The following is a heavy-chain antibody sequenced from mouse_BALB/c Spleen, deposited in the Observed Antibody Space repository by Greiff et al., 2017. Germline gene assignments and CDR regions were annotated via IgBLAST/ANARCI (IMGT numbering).Heavy chain of an antibody. V-gene: IGHV1S135*01. J-gene: IGHJ3*01. CDR3: ATIYYDYPFAY. CDR2: IDPFNGGT. D-gene: IGHD2-4*01. CDR1: GYSFTSYY. Sequence: VQLKESGPELMKPGASVKISCKASGYSFTSYYMHWVKQSHGKSLEWIGYIDPFNGGTSYNQKFKGKATLTVDKSSSTAYMHLSSLTSEDSAVYYCATIYYDYPFAYWGQGTLVTVSA.